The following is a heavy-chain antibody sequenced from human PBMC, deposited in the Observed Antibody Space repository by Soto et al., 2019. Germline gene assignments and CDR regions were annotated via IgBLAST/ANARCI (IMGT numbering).Heavy chain of an antibody. CDR1: GFPFSNHA. CDR3: VTWGGIEARNLDH. V-gene: IGHV3-64D*06. D-gene: IGHD6-6*01. Sequence: GGSLRLSCSASGFPFSNHAMHSVRQAPGKGLEYVSAINYNGGTTYYVDSVKGRFTISRDNSKNTLYLQMSSLKVEDTAMYHCVTWGGIEARNLDHWGQGTLVTVSS. CDR2: INYNGGTT. J-gene: IGHJ4*02.